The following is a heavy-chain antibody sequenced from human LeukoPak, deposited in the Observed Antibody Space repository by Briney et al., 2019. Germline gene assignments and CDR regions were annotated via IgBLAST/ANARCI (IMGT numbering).Heavy chain of an antibody. J-gene: IGHJ4*02. V-gene: IGHV4-59*08. CDR1: SDSINRDS. CDR3: GRQLETYGLAADY. D-gene: IGHD3/OR15-3a*01. Sequence: SETLSLTCTVSSDSINRDSWSWVRQPPGTGLEWIGNISYSGTTNYNPSFKSRVTMSVDTSKNQISLKLYSVTAADSAVYYCGRQLETYGLAADYWGQGTLVTVPS. CDR2: ISYSGTT.